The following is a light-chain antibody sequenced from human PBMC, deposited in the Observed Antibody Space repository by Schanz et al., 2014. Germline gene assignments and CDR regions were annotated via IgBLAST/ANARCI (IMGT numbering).Light chain of an antibody. Sequence: EIVLTQSLFTLSLSPGERATLSCRASQSVSSYLAWYQQKPGQAPRLLIYGASSRATGIPDRFSGSGSGTDFTLTISRLEPEDFAVYYCQQYSTSPRTFGQGTKVEIK. CDR1: QSVSSY. J-gene: IGKJ1*01. V-gene: IGKV3-20*01. CDR3: QQYSTSPRT. CDR2: GAS.